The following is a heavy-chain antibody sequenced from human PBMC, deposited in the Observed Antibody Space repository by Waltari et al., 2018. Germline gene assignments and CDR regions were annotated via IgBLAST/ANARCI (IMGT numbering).Heavy chain of an antibody. CDR2: IRYDGSNK. D-gene: IGHD3-22*01. Sequence: QVQLVESGGGVVQPGGYLRLSCAASGFTFSSYGMHWVRQAPGQGLEWVAFIRYDGSNKYYADSVKGRFTSSRDNSKNTLYLQMNSLRAEDTAVYYCAKDRRYYDSSGYYQYFDYWGQGTLVTVSS. CDR3: AKDRRYYDSSGYYQYFDY. CDR1: GFTFSSYG. V-gene: IGHV3-30*02. J-gene: IGHJ4*02.